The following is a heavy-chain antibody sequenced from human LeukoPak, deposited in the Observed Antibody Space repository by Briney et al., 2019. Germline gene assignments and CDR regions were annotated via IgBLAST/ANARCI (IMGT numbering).Heavy chain of an antibody. CDR3: ARGSIRYFDWFLYYFDY. V-gene: IGHV1-8*01. J-gene: IGHJ4*02. CDR1: GYTFTSYD. D-gene: IGHD3-9*01. CDR2: MNPNSGNT. Sequence: ASVKVSCKASGYTFTSYDINWVRQATGQGLEWMGWMNPNSGNTGYAQKFQGRVTMTRNTSISTAYMELSSLRSEDTAVYYCARGSIRYFDWFLYYFDYWGQGTLVTVSS.